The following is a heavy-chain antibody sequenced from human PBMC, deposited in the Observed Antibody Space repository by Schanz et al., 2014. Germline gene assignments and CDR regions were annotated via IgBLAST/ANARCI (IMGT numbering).Heavy chain of an antibody. CDR3: AKSMYSTSWAFDL. V-gene: IGHV3-48*03. CDR2: ISGSGSYT. Sequence: LLVESGGGLVQPGGSLRLSCAASGFTFSRNAMNWVRQAPGKGLEWVSYISGSGSYTNYADSVKGRFTISRDNSKNTLYVQMNSLRAEDTAVYYCAKSMYSTSWAFDLWGQGAQVTVSS. J-gene: IGHJ4*02. D-gene: IGHD2-2*01. CDR1: GFTFSRNA.